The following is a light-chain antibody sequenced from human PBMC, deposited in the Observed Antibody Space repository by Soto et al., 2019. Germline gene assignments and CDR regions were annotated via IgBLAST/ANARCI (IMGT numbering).Light chain of an antibody. Sequence: NFMLTQPHSVSESPGKTVTISCTRSSGSIASNYVRWYQQRPGSAPTTVIYADNERPSGVPGRFSGSIDRSSNSASLTIAGLKTEDEADYYCQSYDRNRPVVFGGGTKVTVL. J-gene: IGLJ2*01. CDR2: ADN. CDR1: SGSIASNY. CDR3: QSYDRNRPVV. V-gene: IGLV6-57*04.